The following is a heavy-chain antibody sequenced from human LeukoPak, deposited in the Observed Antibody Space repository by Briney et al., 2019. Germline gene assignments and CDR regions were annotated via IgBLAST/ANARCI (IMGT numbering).Heavy chain of an antibody. CDR3: ARSITMIVDWFDP. J-gene: IGHJ5*02. Sequence: GGSLRLSCATSGFRFSDYSMNWVRQAPGKGLQWVSSISASSSFTDYADSAKGRFTISRDNAKNSLYLQMNSLRAEDTAVYFCARSITMIVDWFDPWGQGTLVTVSS. D-gene: IGHD3-22*01. CDR1: GFRFSDYS. V-gene: IGHV3-21*01. CDR2: ISASSSFT.